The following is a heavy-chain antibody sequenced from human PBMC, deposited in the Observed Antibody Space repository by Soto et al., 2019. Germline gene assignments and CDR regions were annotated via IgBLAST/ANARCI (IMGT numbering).Heavy chain of an antibody. J-gene: IGHJ5*02. V-gene: IGHV3-30*18. CDR2: ISYDGSNK. CDR1: GFTFSSYG. Sequence: QVQLVESGGGVVQPGRSLRLSCAASGFTFSSYGMHWVRQAPGKGLEWVAVISYDGSNKYYADSVKGRFTISRDNPKNTLYLQMNSLRAEDTAVYYCAKDRGPPYGSGTAPLDPWGQGTLVTVSS. CDR3: AKDRGPPYGSGTAPLDP. D-gene: IGHD3-10*01.